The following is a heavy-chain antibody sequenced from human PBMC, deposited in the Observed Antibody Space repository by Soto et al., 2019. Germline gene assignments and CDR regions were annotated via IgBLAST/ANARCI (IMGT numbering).Heavy chain of an antibody. J-gene: IGHJ4*02. CDR3: ASRAGNN. CDR1: GFTFSSYA. V-gene: IGHV3-23*01. CDR2: VSDSGGST. D-gene: IGHD4-4*01. Sequence: PGGSLRISCAASGFTFSSYAMSWVRQAPGRGLEWVSTVSDSGGSTYYADSVKGRFTISRDNSKNTLYLQLNSLRAEDTAMYYCASRAGNNWGQGTLVTVSS.